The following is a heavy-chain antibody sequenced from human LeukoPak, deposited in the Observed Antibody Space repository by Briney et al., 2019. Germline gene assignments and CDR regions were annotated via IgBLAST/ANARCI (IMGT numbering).Heavy chain of an antibody. Sequence: GGSLRLSCAASGFTFSSYSMNWVRQAPGKGLEWFSSISSSSSYIYYADSVKGRFTISRDNAKNSLYLQMNSLRAEDTAVYYCARVEYQLLYRDYYYYMDVWGKGTTVTVSS. CDR2: ISSSSSYI. CDR1: GFTFSSYS. CDR3: ARVEYQLLYRDYYYYMDV. V-gene: IGHV3-21*01. D-gene: IGHD2-2*02. J-gene: IGHJ6*03.